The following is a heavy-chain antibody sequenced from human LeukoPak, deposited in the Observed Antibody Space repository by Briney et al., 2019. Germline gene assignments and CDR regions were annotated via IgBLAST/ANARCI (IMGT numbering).Heavy chain of an antibody. J-gene: IGHJ4*02. V-gene: IGHV4-59*01. Sequence: SETLSLTCTVSGGSINSYYWSWIRQPPGKGLEWIGYIYYSGSTNYNPSLKSRVTISVDTSKNQFSLKLSSVTAADTAVYYCAGDTLGFDYWGQGTLVTVSS. CDR2: IYYSGST. CDR1: GGSINSYY. D-gene: IGHD2/OR15-2a*01. CDR3: AGDTLGFDY.